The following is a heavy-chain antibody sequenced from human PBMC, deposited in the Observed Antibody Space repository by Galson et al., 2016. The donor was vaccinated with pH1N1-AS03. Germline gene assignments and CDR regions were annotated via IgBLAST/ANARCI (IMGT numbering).Heavy chain of an antibody. Sequence: SLRLSCAASGFTFSNHVMAWVRQAPGKGLEWISSINDSGEATYYAESVKGRFTISRDNTDNTLYLQMDSLRAEDTAIYYCAKDRLTSLVVQGGFDHWGQGSLVTVSS. CDR2: INDSGEAT. CDR3: AKDRLTSLVVQGGFDH. J-gene: IGHJ4*02. D-gene: IGHD3-16*01. V-gene: IGHV3-23*01. CDR1: GFTFSNHV.